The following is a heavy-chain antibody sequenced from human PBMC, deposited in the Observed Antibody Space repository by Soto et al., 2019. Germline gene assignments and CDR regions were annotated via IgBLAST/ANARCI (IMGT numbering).Heavy chain of an antibody. CDR2: INHSGST. Sequence: SETLSLTCAVYGGSFSGYYWSWIRQPPGEGLEWIGEINHSGSTNYNPSLKSRVTISVDTSKNQFSLKLSSVTAADTAVYYCARGGASKYCSSSSCSPGAYYMDVWGKGTTVTVSS. V-gene: IGHV4-34*01. CDR1: GGSFSGYY. D-gene: IGHD2-2*01. J-gene: IGHJ6*03. CDR3: ARGGASKYCSSSSCSPGAYYMDV.